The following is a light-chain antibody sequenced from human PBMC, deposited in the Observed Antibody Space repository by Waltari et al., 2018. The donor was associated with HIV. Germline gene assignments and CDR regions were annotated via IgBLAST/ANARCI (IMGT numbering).Light chain of an antibody. Sequence: QSALTQPASVSGSPGQSITIPCTGTSRDVGAYKFDSWYQQHPGKAPKLIIYEVSNRPSGVSNRFSASKSGNTASLTISGLQAEDEADYYCTSYTTSITYVFGTGTKVTVL. CDR2: EVS. J-gene: IGLJ1*01. V-gene: IGLV2-14*01. CDR1: SRDVGAYKF. CDR3: TSYTTSITYV.